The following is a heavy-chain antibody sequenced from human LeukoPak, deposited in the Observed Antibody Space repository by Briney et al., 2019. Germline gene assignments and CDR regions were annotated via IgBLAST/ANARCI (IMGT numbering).Heavy chain of an antibody. CDR1: GGSISSGGYY. Sequence: SQTLSLTCTVSGGSISSGGYYWSWIRQHPGKGLEWIGYIYYSGSTYYNPSLKSRVTISVDTSKNQFSLKLSSVTAADTAVYYCASSDYVWGSYDYWGQGTLVTVSS. D-gene: IGHD3-16*01. CDR3: ASSDYVWGSYDY. CDR2: IYYSGST. V-gene: IGHV4-30-4*08. J-gene: IGHJ4*02.